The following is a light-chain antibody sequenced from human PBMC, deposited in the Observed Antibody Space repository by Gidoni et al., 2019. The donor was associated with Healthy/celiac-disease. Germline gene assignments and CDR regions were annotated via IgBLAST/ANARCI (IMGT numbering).Light chain of an antibody. CDR1: QGIRND. Sequence: AIPLTQSPSSLSASVGDRVTITCRASQGIRNDLGWYQQKPGKAPKLLIYAASSLQSGVPSRFSGSGSGTDFTLTISSLQPEDFATYYCLQDYNYPRTFGQXTKLEIK. CDR2: AAS. CDR3: LQDYNYPRT. V-gene: IGKV1-6*01. J-gene: IGKJ2*02.